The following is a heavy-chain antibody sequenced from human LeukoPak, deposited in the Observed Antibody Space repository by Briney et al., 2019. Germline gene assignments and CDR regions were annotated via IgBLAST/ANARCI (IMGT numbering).Heavy chain of an antibody. V-gene: IGHV4-39*01. Sequence: PSETLSLTCTGSGGSISSSSYYWGWIRQPPGKGLEWIGSIYYSGRTYYNPSLKSRVTISVDTSKNQFSLKLSSVTAADTAVYYCARRGATSGYWGQGTLVTVSS. CDR2: IYYSGRT. J-gene: IGHJ4*02. CDR1: GGSISSSSYY. D-gene: IGHD1-26*01. CDR3: ARRGATSGY.